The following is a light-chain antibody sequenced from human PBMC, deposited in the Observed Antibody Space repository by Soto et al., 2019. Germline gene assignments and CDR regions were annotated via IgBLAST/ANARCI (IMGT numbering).Light chain of an antibody. CDR1: SSDVGGYNY. CDR2: EVN. V-gene: IGLV2-14*01. J-gene: IGLJ1*01. CDR3: ISYTSGSTLYV. Sequence: QSVLTQPPSVSGSPGQSITISCTGTSSDVGGYNYVSWYQHHPGKAPKLMIYEVNNRPSGVSNRFSGSRSGNTASLTISGLQAEDEADYYCISYTSGSTLYVFGTGTRSPS.